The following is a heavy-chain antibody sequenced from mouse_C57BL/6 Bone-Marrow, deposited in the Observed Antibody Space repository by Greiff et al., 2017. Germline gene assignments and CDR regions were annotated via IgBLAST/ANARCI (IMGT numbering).Heavy chain of an antibody. D-gene: IGHD1-1*01. CDR2: ISDGGSYT. V-gene: IGHV5-4*01. CDR1: GFTFSSYA. CDR3: AREDGNYAMDY. Sequence: VKVVESGGGLVKPGGSLKLSCAASGFTFSSYAMSWVRQTPEKRLEWVATISDGGSYTYYPDNVKGRFTISRDNAKNNLYLQMSHLKSEDTAMYYCAREDGNYAMDYWGQGTSVTVSS. J-gene: IGHJ4*01.